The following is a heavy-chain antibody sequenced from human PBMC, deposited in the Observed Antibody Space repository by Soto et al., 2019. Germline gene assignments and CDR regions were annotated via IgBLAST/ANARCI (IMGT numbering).Heavy chain of an antibody. CDR1: GYTFTSYS. CDR3: ARDGVALTTGISGY. J-gene: IGHJ4*02. D-gene: IGHD4-17*01. CDR2: INVYNGNT. Sequence: QVQLVQSGGEVKKPGASVKVSCKASGYTFTSYSISWVRQDPGQGLEWMGWINVYNGNTKYAQKFQGRVTMTTDTSTSTVYMELRSLSSDDTDVYYCARDGVALTTGISGYWGQGTLVTVSS. V-gene: IGHV1-18*01.